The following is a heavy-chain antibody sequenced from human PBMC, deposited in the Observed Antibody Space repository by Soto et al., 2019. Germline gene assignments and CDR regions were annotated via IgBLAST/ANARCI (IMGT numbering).Heavy chain of an antibody. J-gene: IGHJ6*02. CDR2: ISYDGSNK. CDR1: GFTFSSYA. D-gene: IGHD3-22*01. CDR3: ARDRGYYYDSSGSTAYYYGMDV. Sequence: ESGGGVVQPGRSLRLSCAASGFTFSSYAMHWVRQAPGKGLEWVAVISYDGSNKYYADSVKGRFTISRDNSKNTLYLQMNSLRAEDTAVYYCARDRGYYYDSSGSTAYYYGMDVWGQGTTVTVSS. V-gene: IGHV3-30-3*01.